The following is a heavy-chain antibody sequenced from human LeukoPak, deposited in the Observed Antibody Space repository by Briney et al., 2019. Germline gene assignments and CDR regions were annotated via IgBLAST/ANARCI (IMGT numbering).Heavy chain of an antibody. J-gene: IGHJ4*02. D-gene: IGHD6-6*01. CDR3: ARVPYGGSASLFDY. V-gene: IGHV4-59*01. CDR1: GGSISSYY. Sequence: SETLSLTCTVSGGSISSYYWSWIRQPPGKGLEWIGYIYSSGGTNYNPSLKSRVTISVDTSKNQFSLKLSSVTAADTAFYYCARVPYGGSASLFDYWGQGTLVTVSS. CDR2: IYSSGGT.